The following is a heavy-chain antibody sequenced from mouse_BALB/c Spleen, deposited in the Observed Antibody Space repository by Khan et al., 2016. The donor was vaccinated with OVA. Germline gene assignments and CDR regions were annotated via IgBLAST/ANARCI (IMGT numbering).Heavy chain of an antibody. CDR1: GYTFTRYI. V-gene: IGHV1S136*01. D-gene: IGHD2-14*01. Sequence: VQLKQSGPELVKPGASVKVSCKASGYTFTRYIMHWVKQKPGQGLEWIGYINPYNDGTKYNEKFKGKATLTSDKSSGTAYMELSSLTSEDSAVYYCARPGNRYERVFDYWGRGTTLTVSS. CDR2: INPYNDGT. J-gene: IGHJ2*01. CDR3: ARPGNRYERVFDY.